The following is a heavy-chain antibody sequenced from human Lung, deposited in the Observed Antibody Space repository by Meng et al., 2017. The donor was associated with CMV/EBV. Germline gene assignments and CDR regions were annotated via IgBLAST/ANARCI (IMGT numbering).Heavy chain of an antibody. J-gene: IGHJ4*02. Sequence: LRFSYHDMDWVRRAPGKGLEWVAVIADDGRGKAYAESVKGRFNISRDNSKSTVYLQMNSLRPEDTAVYYCARDVGYSGSSGSFDYWGQGTLVTVSS. CDR2: IADDGRGK. V-gene: IGHV3-30*01. CDR1: LRFSYHD. CDR3: ARDVGYSGSSGSFDY. D-gene: IGHD5-12*01.